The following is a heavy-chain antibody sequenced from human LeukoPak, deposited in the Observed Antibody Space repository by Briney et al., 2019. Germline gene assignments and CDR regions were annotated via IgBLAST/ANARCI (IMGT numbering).Heavy chain of an antibody. CDR1: GYTFTGYY. D-gene: IGHD7-27*01. CDR3: ARGGKSELGACDY. Sequence: GASVKVSCKASGYTFTGYYIHWVRQAPGQGLEWMGWINPNSGDTNYPQRFQGRVALTRDTSISTAYMELSSLRADDTAVYYCARGGKSELGACDYWGQGTLLTVSS. J-gene: IGHJ4*02. V-gene: IGHV1-2*02. CDR2: INPNSGDT.